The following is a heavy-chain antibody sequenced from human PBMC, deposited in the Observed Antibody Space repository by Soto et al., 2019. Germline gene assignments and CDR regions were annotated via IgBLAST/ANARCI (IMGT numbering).Heavy chain of an antibody. CDR3: ARHQRGVVLVPAAMRNYYGMDV. CDR1: GYSFTSYW. D-gene: IGHD2-2*01. V-gene: IGHV5-51*01. Sequence: GESLKISCKGSGYSFTSYWIGWVRQMPGKGLECMGIIYPGDSDTRYSPSFQGQVTISADKSISTAYLQWSSLKASDTAMYYCARHQRGVVLVPAAMRNYYGMDVWGQGTTVTVSS. CDR2: IYPGDSDT. J-gene: IGHJ6*02.